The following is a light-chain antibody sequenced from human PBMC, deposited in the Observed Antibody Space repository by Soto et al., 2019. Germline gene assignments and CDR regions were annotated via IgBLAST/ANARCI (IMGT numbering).Light chain of an antibody. V-gene: IGLV4-69*01. Sequence: QSVLTQSPSASASLGASVKLICTLSSGHTNYAIAWHQQPPEKGPRYLMKLNSDGSHNKGDGTPDRFSGSSSGTERYLTISSLQSEDEADYYCQTWDTGIRVFGGGTKLTVL. CDR2: LNSDGSH. CDR3: QTWDTGIRV. CDR1: SGHTNYA. J-gene: IGLJ3*02.